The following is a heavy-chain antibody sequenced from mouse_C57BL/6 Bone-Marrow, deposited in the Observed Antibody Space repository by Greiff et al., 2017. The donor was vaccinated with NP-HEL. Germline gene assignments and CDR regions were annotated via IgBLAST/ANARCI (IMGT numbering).Heavy chain of an antibody. J-gene: IGHJ2*01. Sequence: VQLQQSGPELVKPGDSVKISCKASGYSFTGYFMNWVMQSHGKSLEWIGRINPYNGDTFYNQKFKGKATLTVDKSSSTAHMELRSLTSEDSAVYYCARIGLQDYFDYWGKGTTLTVSS. CDR1: GYSFTGYF. CDR3: ARIGLQDYFDY. V-gene: IGHV1-20*01. CDR2: INPYNGDT.